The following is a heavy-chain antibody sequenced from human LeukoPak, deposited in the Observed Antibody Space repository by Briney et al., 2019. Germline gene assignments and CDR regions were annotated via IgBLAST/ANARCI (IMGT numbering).Heavy chain of an antibody. CDR2: IYYSGST. J-gene: IGHJ4*02. CDR1: GYSISSGYY. CDR3: ARDRGVTAN. Sequence: SETLSLTCTVSGYSISSGYYWGWIRQPPGKGLEWIGYIYYSGSTNYNPSLKSRVTISVDTSKNQFSLKLSSVTAADTAVYYCARDRGVTANWGQGTLVTVSS. D-gene: IGHD2-21*02. V-gene: IGHV4-61*01.